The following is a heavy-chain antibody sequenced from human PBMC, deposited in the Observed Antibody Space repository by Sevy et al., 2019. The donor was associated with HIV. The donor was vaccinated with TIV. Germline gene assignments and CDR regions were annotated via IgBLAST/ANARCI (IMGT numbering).Heavy chain of an antibody. CDR1: GDSISSYY. Sequence: SETLSLTCTVSGDSISSYYWSWIRQPPGKGLEWIGYIYYSGSTNYNRSLKSRVTISVDTSKNQFSLKLSSVTAADTAVYYCARERQLVLDYWGQGTLVTVSS. V-gene: IGHV4-59*01. J-gene: IGHJ4*02. D-gene: IGHD6-13*01. CDR2: IYYSGST. CDR3: ARERQLVLDY.